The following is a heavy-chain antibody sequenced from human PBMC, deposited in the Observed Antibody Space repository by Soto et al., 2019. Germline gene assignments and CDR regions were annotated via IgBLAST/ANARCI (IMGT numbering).Heavy chain of an antibody. J-gene: IGHJ5*02. CDR3: ARDKRGPAMGWFDP. V-gene: IGHV1-69*12. CDR1: GGTFSSYA. CDR2: IIPIFGTA. D-gene: IGHD3-16*01. Sequence: QVQLVQSGAEVKKPGSSVKVSCKASGGTFSSYAISWVRQAPGQGLEWMGGIIPIFGTANYAQKFQGRVTITADESTSTGYMELSSLRSEDTAVYYCARDKRGPAMGWFDPWGQGTLVTVSS.